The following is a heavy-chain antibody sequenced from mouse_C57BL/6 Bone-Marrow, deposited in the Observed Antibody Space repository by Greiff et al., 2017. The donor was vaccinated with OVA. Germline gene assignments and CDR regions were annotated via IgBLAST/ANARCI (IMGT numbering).Heavy chain of an antibody. CDR3: ARGTLTTVVPDWYFDV. CDR2: ISSGSSTI. CDR1: GFTFSDYG. Sequence: EVKVVESGGGLVKPGGSLKLSCAASGFTFSDYGMHWVRQAPEKGLEWVAYISSGSSTIYYADTVKGRFTISRDNAKNTLFLQMTSLRSEDTAMYYCARGTLTTVVPDWYFDVWGTGTTVTVSS. V-gene: IGHV5-17*01. J-gene: IGHJ1*03. D-gene: IGHD1-1*01.